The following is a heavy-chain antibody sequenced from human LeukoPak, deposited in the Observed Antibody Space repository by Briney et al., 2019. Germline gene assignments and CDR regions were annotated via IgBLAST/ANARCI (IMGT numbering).Heavy chain of an antibody. J-gene: IGHJ4*02. D-gene: IGHD1-26*01. CDR2: ISAYNGNT. CDR3: ATLPFPIVGATRDFDY. Sequence: GASVKVSCKASGYTFTSYGISWVRQAPGQGLEWMGWISAYNGNTNYAQKLQGRVTMTTDTSTSTAYMELSSLRSEDTAVYYCATLPFPIVGATRDFDYWGQGTLVTVSS. V-gene: IGHV1-18*01. CDR1: GYTFTSYG.